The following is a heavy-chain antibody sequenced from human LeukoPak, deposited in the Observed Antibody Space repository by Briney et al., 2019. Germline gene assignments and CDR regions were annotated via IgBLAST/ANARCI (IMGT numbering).Heavy chain of an antibody. J-gene: IGHJ4*02. V-gene: IGHV3-7*01. Sequence: GGSLRLSCAASGFTFSSYWMSWVRQAPGKGLEWVANIKHDGSEKYYVDSVKGRFTISRDNAKNSLYLQMNSLRAEDTAVYYCARERGFGVYYDSSAYLDYWGQGTLVTVSS. CDR1: GFTFSSYW. CDR2: IKHDGSEK. CDR3: ARERGFGVYYDSSAYLDY. D-gene: IGHD3-22*01.